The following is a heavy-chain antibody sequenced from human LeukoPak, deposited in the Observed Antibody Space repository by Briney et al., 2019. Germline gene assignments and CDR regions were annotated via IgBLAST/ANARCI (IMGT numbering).Heavy chain of an antibody. CDR1: GGSISSGGYS. D-gene: IGHD3-3*01. CDR3: ARRPASNYDFWSASHSYYYYMDV. CDR2: IYHSGST. Sequence: SQTLSLTCAVSGGSISSGGYSWSWIRQPPGKGLEWIGYIYHSGSTYYNPSLKSRVTISVDRSKNQFSLKLSSVTAADTAVYYCARRPASNYDFWSASHSYYYYMDVWGKGTPVTVSS. V-gene: IGHV4-30-2*01. J-gene: IGHJ6*03.